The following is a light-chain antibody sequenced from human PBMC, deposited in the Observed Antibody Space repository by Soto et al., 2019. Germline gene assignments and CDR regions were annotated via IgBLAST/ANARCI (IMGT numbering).Light chain of an antibody. Sequence: DIVLTQSPATLSLSPGERATLSCRASQGVSSYLAWYQQKPGQAPRLLIYDASNRATGIPARFSGSGSGTDFTLTISSLEPEEFAVYYCQQRSNWPRTFGQGTKVDIK. CDR3: QQRSNWPRT. CDR1: QGVSSY. V-gene: IGKV3-11*01. J-gene: IGKJ1*01. CDR2: DAS.